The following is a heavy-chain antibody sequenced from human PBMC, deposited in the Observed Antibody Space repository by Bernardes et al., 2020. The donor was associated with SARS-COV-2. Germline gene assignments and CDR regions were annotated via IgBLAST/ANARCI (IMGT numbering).Heavy chain of an antibody. V-gene: IGHV4-59*08. CDR3: ARRNFYDNSGAFDY. CDR1: GASIRTYY. D-gene: IGHD3-22*01. CDR2: IYHSGST. Sequence: SETLSLTCTVPGASIRTYYWSWIRQPPGKGLEWIGDIYHSGSTNYTPSLESRVTISVDTSKNQLSLRLSSETAADTAVYYCARRNFYDNSGAFDYWGQGALVSVSS. J-gene: IGHJ4*02.